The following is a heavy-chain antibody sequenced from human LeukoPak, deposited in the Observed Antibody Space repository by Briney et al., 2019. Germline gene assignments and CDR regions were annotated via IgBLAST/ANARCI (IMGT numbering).Heavy chain of an antibody. D-gene: IGHD2-15*01. CDR2: IYYSGSA. J-gene: IGHJ4*02. V-gene: IGHV4-59*01. Sequence: SETLSLTCTVSGGSISSYYWSWIRQPPGKGLEWIGYIYYSGSANYNPSLKSRVTISVDTSKNQFSLKLSSVTAADTAVYYCARGGGYSSGLSYWGQGALVTVSS. CDR1: GGSISSYY. CDR3: ARGGGYSSGLSY.